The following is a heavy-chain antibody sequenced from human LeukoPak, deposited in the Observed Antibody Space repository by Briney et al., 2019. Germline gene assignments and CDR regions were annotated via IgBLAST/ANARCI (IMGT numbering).Heavy chain of an antibody. CDR3: ARAVRGYSYAYLPY. D-gene: IGHD5-18*01. V-gene: IGHV1-18*01. J-gene: IGHJ4*02. Sequence: ASVKVSCKASGYTFSSYGISWVRQAPGQGLEWMGWISAYDGNTNYAQKLQGRVTMTTDTSTSTAYMELRSLRSDDTAVYYCARAVRGYSYAYLPYWGQGTLVTISS. CDR1: GYTFSSYG. CDR2: ISAYDGNT.